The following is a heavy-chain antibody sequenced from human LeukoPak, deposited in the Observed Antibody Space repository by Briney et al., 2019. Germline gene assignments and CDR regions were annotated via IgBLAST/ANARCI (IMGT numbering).Heavy chain of an antibody. CDR1: GFTFSSYE. Sequence: GGSLRLSCAASGFTFSSYEMNWVRQAPGKGLECVSYISSSGSTIYYADSVKGRFTISRDNAKNSLYLQMNSLRAEDTAVYYCARVVAAAGYYWGQGTLVTVSS. V-gene: IGHV3-48*03. CDR3: ARVVAAAGYY. CDR2: ISSSGSTI. D-gene: IGHD6-13*01. J-gene: IGHJ4*02.